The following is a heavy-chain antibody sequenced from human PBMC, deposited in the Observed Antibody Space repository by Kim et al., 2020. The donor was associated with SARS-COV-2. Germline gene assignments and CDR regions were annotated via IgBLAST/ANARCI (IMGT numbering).Heavy chain of an antibody. CDR3: AKITSRSVVVAAIDY. Sequence: DSGKGRLTISRDNSKNTLYLQMNSRRVDDTAVYYCAKITSRSVVVAAIDYWGQGILVTVSS. J-gene: IGHJ4*02. D-gene: IGHD2-15*01. V-gene: IGHV3-23*01.